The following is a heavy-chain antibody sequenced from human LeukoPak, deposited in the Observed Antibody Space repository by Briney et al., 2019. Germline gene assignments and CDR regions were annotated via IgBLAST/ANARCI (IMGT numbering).Heavy chain of an antibody. V-gene: IGHV1-69*16. Sequence: SVKDSCKASRGTFSNYTISWVRQAPGQGLEWMGGIIPMLGTAKYAQNFQGRVTITTDDSSSTVYMELSGLRFEDTASYFCARDGLLTRTGMDVWGKGTTVTVSS. J-gene: IGHJ6*03. D-gene: IGHD3/OR15-3a*01. CDR1: RGTFSNYT. CDR3: ARDGLLTRTGMDV. CDR2: IIPMLGTA.